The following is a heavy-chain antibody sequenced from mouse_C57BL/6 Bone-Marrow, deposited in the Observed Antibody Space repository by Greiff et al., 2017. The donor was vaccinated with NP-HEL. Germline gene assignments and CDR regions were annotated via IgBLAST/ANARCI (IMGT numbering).Heavy chain of an antibody. D-gene: IGHD4-1*01. CDR2: IYPSDSET. CDR3: ARSALTFYAMDY. Sequence: QVQLQQPGAELVRPGSSVKLSCKASGYTFTSYWMDWVKQRPGQGLEWIGNIYPSDSETPYNQKFKDKAKLTVDKSSSTAYMKLSSLSSEDSAVYYCARSALTFYAMDYWGQGTSVTVSS. J-gene: IGHJ4*01. CDR1: GYTFTSYW. V-gene: IGHV1-61*01.